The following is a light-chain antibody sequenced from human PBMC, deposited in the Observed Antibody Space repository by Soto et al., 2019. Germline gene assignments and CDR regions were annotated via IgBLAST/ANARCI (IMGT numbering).Light chain of an antibody. CDR3: QHYNSYSEA. CDR2: KAS. CDR1: QTISSW. V-gene: IGKV1-5*03. J-gene: IGKJ1*01. Sequence: DIPMTQSPSTLSGSVGDRVTITCRASQTISSWLAWYQQKPGKAPKLLIYKASTLKSRVPSRFSGGGSVTEFTLTISSLQPDDFATYYCQHYNSYSEAFGQGTKVE.